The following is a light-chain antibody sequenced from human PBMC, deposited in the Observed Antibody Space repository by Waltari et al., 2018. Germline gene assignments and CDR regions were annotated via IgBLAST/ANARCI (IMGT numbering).Light chain of an antibody. CDR2: DAS. V-gene: IGKV3-20*01. CDR1: QSVSSSY. J-gene: IGKJ1*01. CDR3: QQYVDSPPMT. Sequence: EIVLTQSPGTLSLSPGERATLSCRASQSVSSSYLAWYQQKPGQAPRLLSYDASSRATGIPDRFSGSGSGTDFTLTISILEPEDFAVYYCQQYVDSPPMTFGQGTKVEIK.